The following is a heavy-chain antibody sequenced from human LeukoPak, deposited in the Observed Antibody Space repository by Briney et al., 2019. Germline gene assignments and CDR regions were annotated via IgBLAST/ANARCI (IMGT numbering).Heavy chain of an antibody. D-gene: IGHD7-27*01. CDR2: ISYDGSNK. J-gene: IGHJ4*02. CDR1: GFTFSSYG. CDR3: ARDIAWGAFDY. V-gene: IGHV3-30*03. Sequence: GGSLRLSCAASGFTFSSYGMHWVRQAPGKGLEWVAVISYDGSNKYYADSVKGRFTISRDDSKSTLSLQMNSLRVDDTAVYYCARDIAWGAFDYWGQGTLVSVSS.